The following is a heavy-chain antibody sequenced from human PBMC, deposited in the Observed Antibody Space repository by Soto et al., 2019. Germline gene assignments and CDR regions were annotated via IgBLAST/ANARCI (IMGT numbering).Heavy chain of an antibody. D-gene: IGHD3-22*01. CDR1: GFTFSSYA. Sequence: EVQLLESGGGLVQPWGSLRLSCAASGFTFSSYAMSWVRQAPGKGLEWVSAISGSGGSTYYADSVKGRFTISRDNSKNTLDLEINSLRDEDTAVYYCAKAGYSMRVVVIPHYFAYWVQGTLVTVSS. V-gene: IGHV3-23*01. J-gene: IGHJ4*02. CDR3: AKAGYSMRVVVIPHYFAY. CDR2: ISGSGGST.